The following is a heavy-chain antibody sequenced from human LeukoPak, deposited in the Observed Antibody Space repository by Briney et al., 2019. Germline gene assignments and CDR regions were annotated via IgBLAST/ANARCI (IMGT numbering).Heavy chain of an antibody. CDR2: IYYSGST. D-gene: IGHD3-10*01. V-gene: IGHV4-59*06. J-gene: IGHJ4*02. Sequence: SETLSLTCTVSGGSISSYYWSWIRQPPGKGLEWIGYIYYSGSTYYNPSLRSRIDISVDTSKNQFSLKLRSVSAADTAVYYCARSYKYGYSDYWGQGTLVTVSS. CDR3: ARSYKYGYSDY. CDR1: GGSISSYY.